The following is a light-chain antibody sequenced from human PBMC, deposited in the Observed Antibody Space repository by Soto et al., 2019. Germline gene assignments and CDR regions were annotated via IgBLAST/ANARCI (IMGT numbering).Light chain of an antibody. CDR3: CSLTTSHTYV. J-gene: IGLJ1*01. V-gene: IGLV2-14*03. CDR2: HVT. Sequence: QSALTQPASVSGSPGQSITISCTGTSSDIGHYDYVSWYQQHPGKAPKLMIYHVTYRPSGVSNRYSGSKSGNTASLTISGLQADDEADYYCCSLTTSHTYVFGSGTEVTVL. CDR1: SSDIGHYDY.